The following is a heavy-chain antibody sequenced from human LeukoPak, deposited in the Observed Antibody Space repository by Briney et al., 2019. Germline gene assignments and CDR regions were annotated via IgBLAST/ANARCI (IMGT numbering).Heavy chain of an antibody. CDR3: ARVSVAGSIANWFDP. D-gene: IGHD6-19*01. Sequence: ASVKVSCKASGYTFTGYYMHWVRQAPGQGLGWMGWINPNSGGTNYAQKFQGRVTMTRDTSISTAYMELSRLRSDDTAVYYCARVSVAGSIANWFDPWGQGTLVTVSS. J-gene: IGHJ5*02. V-gene: IGHV1-2*02. CDR2: INPNSGGT. CDR1: GYTFTGYY.